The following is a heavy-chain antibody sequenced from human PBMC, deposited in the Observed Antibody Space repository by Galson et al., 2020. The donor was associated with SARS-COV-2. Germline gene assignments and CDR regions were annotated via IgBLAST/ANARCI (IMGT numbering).Heavy chain of an antibody. CDR1: GFSVSSNY. CDR3: AGRRVYTQGFDY. Sequence: GESLKISCAASGFSVSSNYMSWVRQAPGKGLEWVSVLYTGGTTHYADSVKGRFTISRDNSKNTVDLQMNSLRTEDTAVYYCAGRRVYTQGFDYWGQGTLVTVSS. D-gene: IGHD4-4*01. J-gene: IGHJ4*02. V-gene: IGHV3-66*02. CDR2: LYTGGTT.